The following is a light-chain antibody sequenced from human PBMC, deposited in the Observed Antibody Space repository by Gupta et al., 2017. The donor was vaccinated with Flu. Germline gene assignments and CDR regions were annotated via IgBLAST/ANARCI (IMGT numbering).Light chain of an antibody. CDR1: SGSIASYY. CDR2: EDN. J-gene: IGLJ3*02. CDR3: QSYDSSNWV. Sequence: SSGSIASYYVQWYQQRPGRSPTTVIYEDNQRPSGVPDRFSGSIDSSSNSASLTISGLETEDEADYYCQSYDSSNWVFGGGTKLTVL. V-gene: IGLV6-57*01.